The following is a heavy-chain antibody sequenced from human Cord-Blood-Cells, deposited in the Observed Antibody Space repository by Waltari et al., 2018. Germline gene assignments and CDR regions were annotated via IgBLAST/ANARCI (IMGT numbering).Heavy chain of an antibody. Sequence: QLQLQESGPGLVKPSETLSLTCPVPGGSIRSSSYYWGWIRQPPGKGLEWIGSIYYSGSTYYNPSLKSRVTISVDTSKNQFSLKLSSVTAADTAVYYCAVTVTNWFDPWGQGTLVTVSS. D-gene: IGHD4-17*01. CDR1: GGSIRSSSYY. J-gene: IGHJ5*02. CDR3: AVTVTNWFDP. CDR2: IYYSGST. V-gene: IGHV4-39*01.